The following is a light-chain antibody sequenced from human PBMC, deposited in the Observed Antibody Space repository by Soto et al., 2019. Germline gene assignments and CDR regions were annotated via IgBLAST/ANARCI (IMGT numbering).Light chain of an antibody. CDR3: QQYYRSPLS. CDR2: WAS. Sequence: DIVMTQSPDSLAVSLGERATLNCKSSQSVLYSLNNRNHLAWYQKKPGQPPRLLVYWASTRESGVPDRFSGSGSGTDFSLIISSLQAEDVAVYYCQQYYRSPLSFGGGTRVEIK. J-gene: IGKJ4*01. CDR1: QSVLYSLNNRNH. V-gene: IGKV4-1*01.